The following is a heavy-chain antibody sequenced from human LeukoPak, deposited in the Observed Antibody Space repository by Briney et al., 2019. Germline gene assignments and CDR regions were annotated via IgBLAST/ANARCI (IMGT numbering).Heavy chain of an antibody. CDR3: ARDVGTSSNWYDP. J-gene: IGHJ5*02. CDR1: GFTFSDYY. D-gene: IGHD6-6*01. Sequence: PGGSLRLSCAASGFTFSDYYMSWIRQAPGKGLEWVSYISSSGSTIYYADSVRGRFTISRDNTKNSLFLQMNSLRAEDTAIYYCARDVGTSSNWYDPWGQGTLVTVSS. V-gene: IGHV3-11*04. CDR2: ISSSGSTI.